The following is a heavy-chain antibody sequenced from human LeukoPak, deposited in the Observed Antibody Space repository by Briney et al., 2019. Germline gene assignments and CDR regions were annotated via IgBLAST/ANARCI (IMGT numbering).Heavy chain of an antibody. J-gene: IGHJ4*02. D-gene: IGHD2-15*01. CDR1: GFTFSNYN. CDR3: AKDIVVVVAAGLVDY. CDR2: ISGSGGST. V-gene: IGHV3-23*01. Sequence: GGSLRLSCAASGFTFSNYNMNWVRQAPGKGLEWVSAISGSGGSTYYADSVKGRFTISRDNSKNTLYLQMNSLRAEDTAVYYCAKDIVVVVAAGLVDYWGQGTLVTVSS.